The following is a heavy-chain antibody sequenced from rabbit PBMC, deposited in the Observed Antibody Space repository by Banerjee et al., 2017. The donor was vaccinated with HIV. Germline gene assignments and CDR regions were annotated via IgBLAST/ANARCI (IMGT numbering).Heavy chain of an antibody. Sequence: QEQLVESGGGLVKPEGSLKLSCTASGFSFSNKAVMCWVRQAPGKGLEWIACINAITGKAVYASWAKGRFTFSKTSSTTVTLQMTSLTDADTATYFCVRDLDGVIGWNFGWWGPGTLVTVS. CDR3: VRDLDGVIGWNFGW. J-gene: IGHJ4*01. V-gene: IGHV1S45*01. CDR1: GFSFSNKAV. CDR2: INAITGKA. D-gene: IGHD1-1*01.